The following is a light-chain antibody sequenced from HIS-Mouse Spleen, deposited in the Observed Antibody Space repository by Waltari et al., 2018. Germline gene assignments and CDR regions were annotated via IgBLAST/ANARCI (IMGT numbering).Light chain of an antibody. J-gene: IGLJ2*01. CDR2: EDS. V-gene: IGLV3-10*01. CDR3: YSTDSSGNHRV. Sequence: SYELTQPPSVSVSPGQTARITCPGDALPKKYAYWYQQKSGQAPVLVIYEDSKQHSGIPERFSGSSSGTMATLTISGAQVEDEADYYCYSTDSSGNHRVFGGGTKLTVL. CDR1: ALPKKY.